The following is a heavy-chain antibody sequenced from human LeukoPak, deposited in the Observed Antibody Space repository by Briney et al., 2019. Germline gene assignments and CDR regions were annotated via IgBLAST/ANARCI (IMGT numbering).Heavy chain of an antibody. V-gene: IGHV3-23*01. CDR2: ISGSGGST. D-gene: IGHD1-26*01. J-gene: IGHJ4*02. CDR1: GFTFSSYA. CDR3: AKADRLSGSYYDY. Sequence: GGSLRLSRAASGFTFSSYAMSWVRQAPGKGLEWVSAISGSGGSTYYADSVKGRFTISRDNSKNTLYLQMNSLRAEDTAVYYCAKADRLSGSYYDYWGQGTLVTVSS.